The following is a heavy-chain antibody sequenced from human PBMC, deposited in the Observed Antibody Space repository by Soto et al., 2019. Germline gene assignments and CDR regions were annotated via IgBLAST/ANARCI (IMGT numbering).Heavy chain of an antibody. Sequence: QVKLVQSGAEVKRPGASVKVSCKASGYTFTSYDFNWVRQAPGQGLEWMGWVNPNSGNTDYAQKFQGRVTMPRKTSRRTAYMELSSLRSEDTAVYYCASASSLDPAFDIWGQGTMVTVSS. D-gene: IGHD2-2*03. CDR2: VNPNSGNT. J-gene: IGHJ3*02. CDR1: GYTFTSYD. CDR3: ASASSLDPAFDI. V-gene: IGHV1-8*01.